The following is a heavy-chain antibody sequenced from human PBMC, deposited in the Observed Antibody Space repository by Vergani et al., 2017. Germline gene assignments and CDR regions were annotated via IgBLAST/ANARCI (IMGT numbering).Heavy chain of an antibody. CDR2: IYYSGST. J-gene: IGHJ5*02. V-gene: IGHV4-39*01. Sequence: QLQLQESGPGLVKPSETLSLTCTVSGGSISSSSYYWGWIRQPPGKGLEWIGSIYYSGSTYYNPSLKSRVTISLYTSKNQFSLKLSSVTAADTAVYYCARHGGREATGTTFDPWGQGTLVTVSS. CDR3: ARHGGREATGTTFDP. CDR1: GGSISSSSYY. D-gene: IGHD1-7*01.